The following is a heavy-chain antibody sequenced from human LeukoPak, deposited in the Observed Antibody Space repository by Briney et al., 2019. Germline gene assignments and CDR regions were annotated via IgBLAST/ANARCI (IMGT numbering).Heavy chain of an antibody. J-gene: IGHJ4*02. CDR2: ISSSSSYI. CDR3: GSGYSYGYVDY. V-gene: IGHV3-21*01. D-gene: IGHD5-18*01. Sequence: GGSLRLSCAVSGFTLNHYWMHWVRQAPGKGLEWISSISSSSSYIYYADSVKGRFTISRDNAKNSLYLQMNSLRAEDTAVYYCGSGYSYGYVDYWGQGTLVTVSS. CDR1: GFTLNHYW.